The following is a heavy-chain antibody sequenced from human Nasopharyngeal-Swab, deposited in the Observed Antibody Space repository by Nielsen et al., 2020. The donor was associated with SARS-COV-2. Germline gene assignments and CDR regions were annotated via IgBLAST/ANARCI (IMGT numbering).Heavy chain of an antibody. CDR2: MNPTSGNT. J-gene: IGHJ6*02. CDR3: ARGTTVRYFDWLFADYGMDV. D-gene: IGHD3-9*01. V-gene: IGHV1-8*01. CDR1: GYTSTSYD. Sequence: ASLKVSCKASGYTSTSYDINWVRQATAQGLEWMVWMNPTSGNTSYAQKFQGRVTMTRNTSISTAYMEPSSLRSEDTPVYYCARGTTVRYFDWLFADYGMDVWGQGTTVTVSS.